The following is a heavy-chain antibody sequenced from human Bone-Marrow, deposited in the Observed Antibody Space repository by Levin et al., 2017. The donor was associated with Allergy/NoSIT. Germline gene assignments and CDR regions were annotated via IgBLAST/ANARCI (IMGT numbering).Heavy chain of an antibody. Sequence: ASVKVSCKPSGYTFNDYYMHWVRQAPGQGLEWMGWINLNSGATDSAPKFQGRVTMTRDPSISTAFMDLSRLRSDDTAVYYCARVFRTSSPDYWGQGTLVTVSS. CDR3: ARVFRTSSPDY. V-gene: IGHV1-2*02. D-gene: IGHD3/OR15-3a*01. J-gene: IGHJ4*02. CDR1: GYTFNDYY. CDR2: INLNSGAT.